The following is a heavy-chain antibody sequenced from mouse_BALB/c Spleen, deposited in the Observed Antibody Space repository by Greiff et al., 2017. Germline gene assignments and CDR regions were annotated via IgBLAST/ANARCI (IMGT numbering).Heavy chain of an antibody. CDR1: GYTFTSYW. D-gene: IGHD1-1*01. CDR2: INPSTGYT. Sequence: VQLQESGAELAKPGASVKMSCKASGYTFTSYWMHWVKQRPGQGLEWIGYINPSTGYTEYNQKFKDKATLTADKSSSTAYMQLSSLTSEDSAVYYCAREGIRSSPYYAMDYWGQGTSVTVSS. J-gene: IGHJ4*01. CDR3: AREGIRSSPYYAMDY. V-gene: IGHV1-7*01.